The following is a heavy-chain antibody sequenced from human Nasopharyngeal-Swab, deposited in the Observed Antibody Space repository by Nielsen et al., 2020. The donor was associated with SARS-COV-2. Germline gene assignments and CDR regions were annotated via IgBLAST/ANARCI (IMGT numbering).Heavy chain of an antibody. CDR1: GGSFSGHQ. Sequence: SETLSLTCAVYGGSFSGHQWSWVRQPPGKGLEWIGEINPSGGTNYSPSLKSRVTISLDTSKNQFSLRLSSVTAADTAVYYCARGGSGVVPSPILGLGPYYYYYYMDVWGKGTTVTVSS. D-gene: IGHD3-16*01. J-gene: IGHJ6*03. CDR3: ARGGSGVVPSPILGLGPYYYYYYMDV. V-gene: IGHV4-34*01. CDR2: INPSGGT.